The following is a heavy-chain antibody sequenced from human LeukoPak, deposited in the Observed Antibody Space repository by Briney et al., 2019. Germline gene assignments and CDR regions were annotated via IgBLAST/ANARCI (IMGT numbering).Heavy chain of an antibody. CDR2: ISGDDGFT. J-gene: IGHJ4*02. Sequence: GGSLRLSCAASGFTFDDFAMHWVRQAPGKGLEWVSLISGDDGFTYYADSVKGRFTISRDNSKNSLYLQMDSLRTEDTALYYCTRDKGRQWVDYWGQGTLVTASS. V-gene: IGHV3-43*02. CDR1: GFTFDDFA. D-gene: IGHD6-19*01. CDR3: TRDKGRQWVDY.